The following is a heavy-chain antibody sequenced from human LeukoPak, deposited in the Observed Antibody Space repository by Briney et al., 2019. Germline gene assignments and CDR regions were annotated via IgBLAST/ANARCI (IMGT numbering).Heavy chain of an antibody. Sequence: TGGSLRLSCAASGFTFSDYSMNWVRQAPGKGLEWVSSISSSSSYIYYADSMKGRFTISRDNAKNSLYLQMNSLRGEDTAVYYCARGYDWYFDLWGRGTPVTVSS. J-gene: IGHJ2*01. CDR1: GFTFSDYS. CDR3: ARGYDWYFDL. CDR2: ISSSSSYI. V-gene: IGHV3-21*01. D-gene: IGHD1-14*01.